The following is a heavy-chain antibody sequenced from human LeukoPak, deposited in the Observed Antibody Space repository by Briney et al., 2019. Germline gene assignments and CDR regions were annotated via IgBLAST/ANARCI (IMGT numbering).Heavy chain of an antibody. J-gene: IGHJ4*02. D-gene: IGHD5-12*01. CDR3: AKDSNTGGYSFGS. CDR1: GFTFHHYS. CDR2: ISWDGGII. Sequence: AGGSLRLSCAASGFTFHHYSMHWVRQPPGKGLEWVSLISWDGGIIYYADSVRGRFTISRGNGKNSLSLEMNSLRTEDTALYYCAKDSNTGGYSFGSWGQGTLVTVTS. V-gene: IGHV3-43*01.